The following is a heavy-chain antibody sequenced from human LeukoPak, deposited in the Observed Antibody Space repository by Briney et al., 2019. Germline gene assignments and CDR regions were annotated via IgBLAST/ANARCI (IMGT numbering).Heavy chain of an antibody. CDR2: INPNSGGT. V-gene: IGHV1-2*02. CDR1: GYTFTSYY. Sequence: ASVKVSCKASGYTFTSYYMHWVRQAPGQGLEWMGWINPNSGGTNYAQKFQGRVTMTRDTSISTAYMELSRLRSDDTAVYYCARVARRRLTGDAFDIWGQGTMVTVSS. CDR3: ARVARRRLTGDAFDI. D-gene: IGHD3-9*01. J-gene: IGHJ3*02.